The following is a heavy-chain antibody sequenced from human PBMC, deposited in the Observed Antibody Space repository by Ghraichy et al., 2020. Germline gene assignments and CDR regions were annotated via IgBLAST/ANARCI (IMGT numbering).Heavy chain of an antibody. V-gene: IGHV3-74*01. D-gene: IGHD3-22*01. CDR1: GFTFSTYW. Sequence: SCAASGFTFSTYWMHWVRQAPGKGLVWVSRINTDGSGTNYADSVKGRFAISRDNAKNTLYLQMNSLGADDTAVYYCASGGDSSYWGQGTLVIVSS. CDR2: INTDGSGT. J-gene: IGHJ4*02. CDR3: ASGGDSSY.